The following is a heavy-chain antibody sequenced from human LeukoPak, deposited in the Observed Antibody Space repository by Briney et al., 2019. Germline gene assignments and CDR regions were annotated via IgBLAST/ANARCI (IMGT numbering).Heavy chain of an antibody. CDR3: ARVRDGKTYYYYGMDV. CDR2: ISYDGSNK. CDR1: GFTFSSYA. V-gene: IGHV3-30*04. Sequence: GGSLRLSCAASGFTFSSYAMHWVRQAPGKGLEWVAVISYDGSNKYYADSVKGRFTISRDNSKNTLYLQMNSQRAEDTAVYYCARVRDGKTYYYYGMDVWGQGTTVTVSS. D-gene: IGHD5-24*01. J-gene: IGHJ6*02.